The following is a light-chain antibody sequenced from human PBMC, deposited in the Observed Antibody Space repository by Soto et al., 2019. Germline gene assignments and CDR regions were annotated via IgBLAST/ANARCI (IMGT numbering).Light chain of an antibody. CDR1: SSDVGGYNY. V-gene: IGLV2-14*01. CDR3: SSYTSTSILVV. CDR2: DVS. Sequence: QSVLTQPASVSGSPGQSITISCTGTSSDVGGYNYVSWYQQNPGKAPKLMIYDVSNRPSGVSNRFSGSKSGNTASLTISGLQAEDEADYYCSSYTSTSILVVFGGGTKVTVL. J-gene: IGLJ2*01.